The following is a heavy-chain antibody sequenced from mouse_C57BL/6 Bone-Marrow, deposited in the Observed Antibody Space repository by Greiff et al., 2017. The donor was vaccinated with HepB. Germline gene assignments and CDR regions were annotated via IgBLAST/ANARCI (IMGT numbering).Heavy chain of an antibody. D-gene: IGHD1-1*01. V-gene: IGHV1-50*01. CDR2: IDPSDSYT. Sequence: VQLQQPGAELVKPGASVKLSCKASGYTFTSYWMQWVKQRPGQGLEWIGEIDPSDSYTNYNQKFKGKATLTVDTSSSTAYMQLSSLTSEDSAVYYCARASPYYYGSSRYFDYWGQGTTLTVSS. CDR1: GYTFTSYW. J-gene: IGHJ2*01. CDR3: ARASPYYYGSSRYFDY.